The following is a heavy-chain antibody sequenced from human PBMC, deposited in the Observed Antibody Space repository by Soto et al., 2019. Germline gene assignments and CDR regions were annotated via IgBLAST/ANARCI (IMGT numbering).Heavy chain of an antibody. Sequence: GASVKVSCKASGYTFTSYDINWVRQATGQGLEWMGWMNPNSGNTGYAQKFQGRVTMTRNTSISTAYMELSSLRSEDTAVYYCATYDSSSSVFAFDIWGQGTMVTVSS. V-gene: IGHV1-8*01. D-gene: IGHD6-6*01. J-gene: IGHJ3*02. CDR1: GYTFTSYD. CDR3: ATYDSSSSVFAFDI. CDR2: MNPNSGNT.